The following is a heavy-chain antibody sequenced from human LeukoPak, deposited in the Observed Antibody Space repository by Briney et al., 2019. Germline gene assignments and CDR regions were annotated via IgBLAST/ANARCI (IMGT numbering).Heavy chain of an antibody. CDR2: ISSSGSTI. D-gene: IGHD3-10*02. CDR1: GFTFSSYE. J-gene: IGHJ6*04. V-gene: IGHV3-48*03. CDR3: AELGITMIGGV. Sequence: PGGSVRLSCAASGFTFSSYEMNWVRQAPGKGLEWVSYISSSGSTIYYADPVKGRFTISRDNAKNSLYLQMNSLRAEDTAVYYCAELGITMIGGVWGKGTTVTISS.